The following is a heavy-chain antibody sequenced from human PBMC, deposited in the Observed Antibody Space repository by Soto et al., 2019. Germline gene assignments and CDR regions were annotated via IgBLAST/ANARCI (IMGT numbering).Heavy chain of an antibody. Sequence: EVQLVESGGGLVKPGGSLRLSCAASGFTFSNAWMSWVRQAPGKGLEWVGRIKSKTDGGTTDYAAPVKGRFTISRDDSKNTLYLQMNSLKSEDTAVYYCTTLVPRPQHRRVVVPVDWFDPWGQGTLVTVSS. D-gene: IGHD2-2*01. CDR2: IKSKTDGGTT. CDR3: TTLVPRPQHRRVVVPVDWFDP. J-gene: IGHJ5*02. V-gene: IGHV3-15*01. CDR1: GFTFSNAW.